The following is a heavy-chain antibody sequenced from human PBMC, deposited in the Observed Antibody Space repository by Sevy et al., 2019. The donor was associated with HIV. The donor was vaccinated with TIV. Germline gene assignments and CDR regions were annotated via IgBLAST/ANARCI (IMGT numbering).Heavy chain of an antibody. J-gene: IGHJ3*02. D-gene: IGHD3-22*01. CDR2: IKQDGSEK. CDR1: GFTFSRYW. Sequence: GGSLRLSCAASGFTFSRYWMSWVRQAPGKGLEWVANIKQDGSEKYYVDSVKDRFTISRDNAKNSLYLQMNSLRAEDTAVYYCARGGYYYDRSGLAAFDIWGHRTMVTVSS. CDR3: ARGGYYYDRSGLAAFDI. V-gene: IGHV3-7*04.